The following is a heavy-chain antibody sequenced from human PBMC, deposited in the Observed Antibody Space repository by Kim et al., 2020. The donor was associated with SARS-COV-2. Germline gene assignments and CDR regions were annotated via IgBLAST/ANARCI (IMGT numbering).Heavy chain of an antibody. D-gene: IGHD3-10*01. CDR3: AKVENYYGSGSPDY. J-gene: IGHJ4*02. Sequence: GGSLRLSCAASGFTFSSYGMHWVRQAPGKGLEWVAVIWYDGSNKYYADSVKGRFTISRDNSKNTLYLQMNSLRAEDTAVYYCAKVENYYGSGSPDYWGQGTLVTVSS. CDR1: GFTFSSYG. V-gene: IGHV3-33*06. CDR2: IWYDGSNK.